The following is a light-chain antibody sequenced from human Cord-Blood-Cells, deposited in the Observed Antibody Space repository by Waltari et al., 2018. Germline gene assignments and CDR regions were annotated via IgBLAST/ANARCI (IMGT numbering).Light chain of an antibody. Sequence: SYELTQPPSVSVSPGQTARITCSGDALPKQYAYWYQQKPGQAPVLVVYKDSERPSGIPKRFSDSSSGTTVTLTISGVQAEDEADYYCQSADSSGTYVVFGGGTKLTVL. CDR1: ALPKQY. V-gene: IGLV3-25*03. CDR3: QSADSSGTYVV. J-gene: IGLJ2*01. CDR2: KDS.